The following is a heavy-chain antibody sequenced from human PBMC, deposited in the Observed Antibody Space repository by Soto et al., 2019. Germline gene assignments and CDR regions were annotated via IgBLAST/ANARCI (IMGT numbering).Heavy chain of an antibody. CDR1: GDSFTSYW. V-gene: IGHV5-10-1*01. D-gene: IGHD2-15*01. Sequence: GESLKLSCKVSGDSFTSYWISWVRQMPGKGLEWMGRIDPSDSYTNYSPSFQGHVTISADKSISTAYLQWSSLKASDTAMYYCARVAAKRVDHYYGMDVGGQGTTVTV. CDR2: IDPSDSYT. CDR3: ARVAAKRVDHYYGMDV. J-gene: IGHJ6*02.